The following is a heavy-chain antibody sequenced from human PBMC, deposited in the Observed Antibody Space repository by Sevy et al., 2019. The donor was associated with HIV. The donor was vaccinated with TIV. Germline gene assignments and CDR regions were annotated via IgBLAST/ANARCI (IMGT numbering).Heavy chain of an antibody. V-gene: IGHV3-23*01. D-gene: IGHD2-8*01. J-gene: IGHJ4*02. CDR3: AREGCTKPHDY. CDR1: GFTFSKYS. CDR2: LSFGCGEI. Sequence: LSCAASGFTFSKYSMSWVRQPPGKGLEWVSTLSFGCGEINYADSVKGRFTISRDNSKSSVYLQMNNLRPEDTAVYYCAREGCTKPHDYWGQGTLVTFSS.